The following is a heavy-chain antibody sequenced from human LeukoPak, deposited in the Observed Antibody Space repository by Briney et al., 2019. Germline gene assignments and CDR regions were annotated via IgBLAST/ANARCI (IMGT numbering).Heavy chain of an antibody. J-gene: IGHJ3*02. CDR2: IYSGGST. Sequence: GGSLRLSCAASGFTVSSNYMSWVRQAPGKGLEWVSVIYSGGSTYYADSVKGRFTISRDNSKNTLYLQMNSLRAEDTAVYYCARDLRYPLMVHEHAFDIWGQGTMVTVSS. CDR1: GFTVSSNY. D-gene: IGHD2-8*01. V-gene: IGHV3-66*02. CDR3: ARDLRYPLMVHEHAFDI.